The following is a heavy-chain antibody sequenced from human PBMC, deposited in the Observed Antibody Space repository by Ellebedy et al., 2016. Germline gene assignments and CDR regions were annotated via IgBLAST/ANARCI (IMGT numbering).Heavy chain of an antibody. J-gene: IGHJ4*02. V-gene: IGHV3-48*01. Sequence: GESLKISCEASGFTFNSYSLNWVRQAPGKGLEWVSYISTSSRTIYYADSVKGRFTVSRDNTKKSLYLQMDSLRAEDTAVYFCTRGGYGDSGLSHWGQGTQVTVFS. CDR1: GFTFNSYS. D-gene: IGHD4-17*01. CDR2: ISTSSRTI. CDR3: TRGGYGDSGLSH.